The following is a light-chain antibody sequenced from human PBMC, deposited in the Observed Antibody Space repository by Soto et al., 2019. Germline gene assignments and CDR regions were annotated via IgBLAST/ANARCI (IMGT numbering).Light chain of an antibody. CDR3: SSYTSSSLYV. V-gene: IGLV2-14*01. Sequence: QSVLTQPASVSGSPGQSITISCTGTSSDVGGYTYVSWYQQHPGKAPKLMIYDVSNRPSGVSNRFSGSKSGNTASLTISGLQAEDEADYYCSSYTSSSLYVFGTGTKLTVI. CDR2: DVS. CDR1: SSDVGGYTY. J-gene: IGLJ1*01.